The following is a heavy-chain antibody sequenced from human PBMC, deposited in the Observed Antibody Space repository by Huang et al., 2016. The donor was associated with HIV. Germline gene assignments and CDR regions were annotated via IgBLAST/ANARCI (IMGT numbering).Heavy chain of an antibody. V-gene: IGHV3-53*01. CDR3: ARGVAGLDV. D-gene: IGHD3-10*01. CDR2: VYSGGSM. CDR1: GFTVSTNY. Sequence: EVQLVESGGGLIQPGGSLRLSCAASGFTVSTNYMTWVRQAPGKGLEWVSAVYSGGSMHYADSVKGRFTMSRDKSKNTLYLQMNSLRAEDTAVYYCARGVAGLDVWGQGTTVTVSS. J-gene: IGHJ6*02.